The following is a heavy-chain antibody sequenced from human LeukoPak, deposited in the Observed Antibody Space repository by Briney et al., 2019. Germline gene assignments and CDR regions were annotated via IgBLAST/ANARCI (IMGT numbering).Heavy chain of an antibody. Sequence: PSETLSLTCTVSGGSISSSSYYWGWIRQPPGKRLEWIGSIYYSGSTYYNPSLKSRVTISVDTSKNQFSLKLSSVTAADTAVYYCAREGADYGGGDYWGQGTLVTVSS. V-gene: IGHV4-39*02. CDR3: AREGADYGGGDY. CDR1: GGSISSSSYY. D-gene: IGHD4-23*01. CDR2: IYYSGST. J-gene: IGHJ4*02.